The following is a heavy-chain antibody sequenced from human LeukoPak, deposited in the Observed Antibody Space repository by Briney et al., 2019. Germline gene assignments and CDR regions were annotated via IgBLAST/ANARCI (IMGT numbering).Heavy chain of an antibody. Sequence: SETLSLTCTVSGGSISSYYWSWIRQPPGKGLEWIGYIYYSRSTNYNPSLKSRVTISVDTSKNQFSLKLSSVTAADTAVYYCARVVGGSTYYFDYWGQGTLVTVSS. V-gene: IGHV4-59*01. CDR3: ARVVGGSTYYFDY. CDR2: IYYSRST. J-gene: IGHJ4*02. D-gene: IGHD3-10*01. CDR1: GGSISSYY.